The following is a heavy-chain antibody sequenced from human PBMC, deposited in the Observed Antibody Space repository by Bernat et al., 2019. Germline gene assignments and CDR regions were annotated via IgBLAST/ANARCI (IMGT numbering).Heavy chain of an antibody. V-gene: IGHV3-23*01. D-gene: IGHD3-10*01. CDR3: AKDHVLLWFGELLFYFDY. CDR1: GFTFSSYA. CDR2: ISGSGGST. Sequence: EVQLLESGGGLVQPGGSLRLSCAASGFTFSSYAMSWVRQAPGQGLDWVSAISGSGGSTYYADSVKGRFTISRDNSKNTLYLQMNSLRAEDTAVYYCAKDHVLLWFGELLFYFDYWGQGTLVTVSS. J-gene: IGHJ4*02.